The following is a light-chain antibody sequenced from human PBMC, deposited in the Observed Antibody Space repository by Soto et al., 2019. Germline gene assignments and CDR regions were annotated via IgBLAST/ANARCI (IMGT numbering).Light chain of an antibody. CDR3: QQYNNWHPLT. CDR1: QNIGTN. CDR2: GAS. V-gene: IGKV3-15*01. Sequence: EILMTQSPATLSVSPGERAILACRSSQNIGTNLVWYQQKPGQAPRLLLYGASTRATGVPARLSGSGSGTGFTLTISSLQSKDFAVYYCQQYNNWHPLTFGGGTKVDI. J-gene: IGKJ4*01.